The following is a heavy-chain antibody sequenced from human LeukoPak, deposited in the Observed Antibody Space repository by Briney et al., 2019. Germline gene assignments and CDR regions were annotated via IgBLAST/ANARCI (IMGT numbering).Heavy chain of an antibody. CDR3: ARIQLNSYYYHMDV. CDR2: ISSSSSYI. V-gene: IGHV3-21*01. J-gene: IGHJ6*03. CDR1: GFTFSTYS. D-gene: IGHD2-2*01. Sequence: PGGSLRLSCAASGFTFSTYSMNWVRQAPGEGLEWVSSISSSSSYIYYADSLKGRFTISRDNAKNSLYLQMNSLRAEDTAVYYCARIQLNSYYYHMDVWGKGTTVTVSS.